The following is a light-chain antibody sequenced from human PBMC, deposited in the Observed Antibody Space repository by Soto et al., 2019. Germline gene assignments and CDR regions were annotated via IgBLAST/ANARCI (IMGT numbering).Light chain of an antibody. J-gene: IGLJ2*01. CDR1: SSDVGAYNY. V-gene: IGLV2-14*01. Sequence: QSVLTQPASVSGSPGQSITISCTATSSDVGAYNYVSWYQQHPGKAPKLMIYEVINRPSGVSNRCPGSKSGNTASLIISGLQAEDEADYYCSSYTSSSTLVFGGGTKLTVL. CDR2: EVI. CDR3: SSYTSSSTLV.